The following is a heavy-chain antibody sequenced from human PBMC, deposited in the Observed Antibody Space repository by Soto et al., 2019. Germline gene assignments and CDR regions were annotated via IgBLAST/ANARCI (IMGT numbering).Heavy chain of an antibody. V-gene: IGHV3-74*01. CDR2: INTDGSDT. CDR3: AKGRAVGTD. J-gene: IGHJ4*02. Sequence: VQLVESGGGLVQPGGSLRLSCAASGFTFSNYWMHWVRQAPGKGLVWLSRINTDGSDTFYADSVKGRFTISRDNPKKTSYLQMSSLRADDTAVYYCAKGRAVGTDWGQGTLVTVSS. D-gene: IGHD2-21*02. CDR1: GFTFSNYW.